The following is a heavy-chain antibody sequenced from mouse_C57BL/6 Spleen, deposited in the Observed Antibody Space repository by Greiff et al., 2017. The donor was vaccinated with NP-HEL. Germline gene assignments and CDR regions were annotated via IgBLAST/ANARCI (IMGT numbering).Heavy chain of an antibody. Sequence: VQLQQSGPELVKPGASVKISCKASGYAFSSSWMNWVKQRPGKGLEWIGRIYPGDGDTNYNGKFKGKATLTADKSSSTAYMQLSSLTSEDSAVYFCARDGNYCYAMDYWGQGTSVTVSS. CDR1: GYAFSSSW. CDR3: ARDGNYCYAMDY. D-gene: IGHD2-1*01. CDR2: IYPGDGDT. V-gene: IGHV1-82*01. J-gene: IGHJ4*01.